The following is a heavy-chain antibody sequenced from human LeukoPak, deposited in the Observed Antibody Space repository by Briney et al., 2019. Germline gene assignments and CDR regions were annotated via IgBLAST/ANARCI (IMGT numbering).Heavy chain of an antibody. CDR2: IKSKSDGGTT. J-gene: IGHJ4*02. D-gene: IGHD3-22*01. CDR1: GFTFSYAW. Sequence: GGSLRLSCAASGFTFSYAWMSWVRQAPGKGLGWVGRIKSKSDGGTTYYVAPVKGRFTISRDDSKNTLYLQMNSLKTEDTAVYYCTTKYYDSSGYFLRDYWGQGTLVTVSS. CDR3: TTKYYDSSGYFLRDY. V-gene: IGHV3-15*01.